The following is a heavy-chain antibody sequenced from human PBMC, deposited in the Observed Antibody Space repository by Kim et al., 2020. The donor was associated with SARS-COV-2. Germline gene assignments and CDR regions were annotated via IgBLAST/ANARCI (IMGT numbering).Heavy chain of an antibody. CDR1: GFTFSSYG. J-gene: IGHJ6*02. V-gene: IGHV3-33*06. CDR3: AKAPGYCSSTSCYLVGEPYYYYGMDV. CDR2: IWYDGSNK. Sequence: GGSLRLSCAASGFTFSSYGMHWVRQAPGKGLEWVAVIWYDGSNKYYADSVKGRFTISRDNSKNTLYLQMNSLRAEDTAVYYCAKAPGYCSSTSCYLVGEPYYYYGMDVWGQGTTVTVSS. D-gene: IGHD2-2*01.